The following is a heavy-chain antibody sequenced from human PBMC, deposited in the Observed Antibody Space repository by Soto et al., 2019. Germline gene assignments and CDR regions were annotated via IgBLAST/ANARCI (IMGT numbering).Heavy chain of an antibody. CDR1: GGSISSYY. Sequence: PSETLSLTCTVSGGSISSYYWSWIRQPPGKGLEWIGYIYYSGSTNYNPSLKSRVTISVDTSKNQFSLKLSSVTAADTAVYYCARAHLGDDFWSRNIRVRFDPWDQGTLVTRLL. V-gene: IGHV4-59*01. J-gene: IGHJ5*02. CDR3: ARAHLGDDFWSRNIRVRFDP. CDR2: IYYSGST. D-gene: IGHD3-3*01.